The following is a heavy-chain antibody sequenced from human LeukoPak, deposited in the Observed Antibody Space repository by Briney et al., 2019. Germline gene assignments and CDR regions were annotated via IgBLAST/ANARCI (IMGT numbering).Heavy chain of an antibody. D-gene: IGHD5-12*01. CDR2: IYYSGST. CDR3: ARGGKSVWWLRRGFDY. J-gene: IGHJ4*02. Sequence: SETLSLTCTVSGGSISSSSYYWGWIRQPPGKGLEWIGSIYYSGSTYYNPSLKSRVTISVDTSKNQFSLKLSSVTAADTAVYYCARGGKSVWWLRRGFDYWGQGTLVTVSS. CDR1: GGSISSSSYY. V-gene: IGHV4-39*01.